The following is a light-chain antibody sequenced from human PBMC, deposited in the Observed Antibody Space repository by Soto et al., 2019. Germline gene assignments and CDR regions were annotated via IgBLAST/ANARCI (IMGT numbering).Light chain of an antibody. J-gene: IGLJ1*01. CDR2: ELY. CDR3: CSYTTSDTYV. V-gene: IGLV2-14*03. Sequence: QSALTQPASVSGSPGQSITISCTGTSSDVGSYNFFSWYQQHPGTAPNLIISELYNRPSGVENRFSGSKFGNTTSLTISGHHGEDEADYYCCSYTTSDTYVFGTGTKLTVL. CDR1: SSDVGSYNF.